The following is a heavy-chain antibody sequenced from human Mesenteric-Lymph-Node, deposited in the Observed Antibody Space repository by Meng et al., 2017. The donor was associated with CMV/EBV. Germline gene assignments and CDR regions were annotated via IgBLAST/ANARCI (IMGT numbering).Heavy chain of an antibody. CDR1: GGTFSSYT. J-gene: IGHJ6*02. Sequence: SVKVSCKASGGTFSSYTISWVRQAPGQGLEWMGRIIPILGIANYAQKFQGRVTITADKSTSTAYMELSSLRSEDTAVYYCASSVLIAARPLNYYYYGMDVWGQGTTVTVSS. CDR3: ASSVLIAARPLNYYYYGMDV. D-gene: IGHD6-6*01. CDR2: IIPILGIA. V-gene: IGHV1-69*02.